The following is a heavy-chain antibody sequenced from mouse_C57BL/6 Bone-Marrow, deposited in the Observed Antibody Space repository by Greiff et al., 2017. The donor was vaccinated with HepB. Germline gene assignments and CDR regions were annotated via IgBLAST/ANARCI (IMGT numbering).Heavy chain of an antibody. V-gene: IGHV1-64*01. CDR2: IHPNSGST. Sequence: QVHVKQPGAELVKPGASVKLSCKASGYTFTSYWMHWVKQRPGQGLEWIGMIHPNSGSTNYNEKFKSKATLTVDKSSSTAYMQLSSLTSEDSAVYYCARLEGRFDWYFDVWGTGTTVTVSS. CDR1: GYTFTSYW. D-gene: IGHD1-1*01. CDR3: ARLEGRFDWYFDV. J-gene: IGHJ1*03.